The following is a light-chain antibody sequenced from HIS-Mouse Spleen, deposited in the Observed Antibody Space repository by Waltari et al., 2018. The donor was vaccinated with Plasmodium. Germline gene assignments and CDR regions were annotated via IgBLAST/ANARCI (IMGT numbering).Light chain of an antibody. Sequence: EMVITQSPPPLPCSPGKRATLPFRASQSVSSNLAWYQQKPGQAPRLLIYGASTRATGIPARFSGSGSGTEFTLTISSLQSEDFAVYYCQQYNNWSFTFGPGTKVDIK. J-gene: IGKJ3*01. CDR3: QQYNNWSFT. CDR2: GAS. CDR1: QSVSSN. V-gene: IGKV3-15*01.